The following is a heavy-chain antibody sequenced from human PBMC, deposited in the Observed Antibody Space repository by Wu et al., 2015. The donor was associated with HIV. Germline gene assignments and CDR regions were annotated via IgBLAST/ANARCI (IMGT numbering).Heavy chain of an antibody. J-gene: IGHJ5*02. CDR3: ARGFTPPAFRFDP. CDR2: MNPNSGNT. V-gene: IGHV1-8*03. CDR1: GYTFTSYD. D-gene: IGHD2-21*01. Sequence: QVQLVQSGAEVKKPGASVKVSCKASGYTFTSYDINWVRQATGQGLEWMGWMNPNSGNTGYAQKFQGRVTITRNTSITTAYMELSSLRSEDTAMYYCARGFTPPAFRFDPWGQGTLVTVSS.